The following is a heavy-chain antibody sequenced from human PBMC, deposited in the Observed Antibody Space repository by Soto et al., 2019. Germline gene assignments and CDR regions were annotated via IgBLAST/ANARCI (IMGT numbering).Heavy chain of an antibody. J-gene: IGHJ5*02. D-gene: IGHD3-10*01. CDR3: ASLGTYLYYGPFDP. CDR2: ISGSGGST. CDR1: GFTFSSYA. Sequence: EVQLLESGGGLVQPGGSLRLSCAASGFTFSSYAMSWVRQAPGKGLEWVSAISGSGGSTYYADSVKGRFTISRDNSKNTLYLQMNSLRAEDTAVYYYASLGTYLYYGPFDPWGQGTLVTVSS. V-gene: IGHV3-23*01.